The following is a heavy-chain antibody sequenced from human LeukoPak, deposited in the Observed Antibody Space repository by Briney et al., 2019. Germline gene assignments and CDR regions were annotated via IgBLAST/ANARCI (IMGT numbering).Heavy chain of an antibody. CDR1: GFTFSDYY. CDR3: AKESWSYGLDY. V-gene: IGHV3-23*01. J-gene: IGHJ4*02. CDR2: ISGSGGST. Sequence: GGSLRLSCAASGFTFSDYYMSWIRQAPGKGLEWVSAISGSGGSTYYADSVKGRFTISRDNSKNTLYLQMNSLRAEDTAVYYCAKESWSYGLDYWGQGTLVTVSS. D-gene: IGHD5-18*01.